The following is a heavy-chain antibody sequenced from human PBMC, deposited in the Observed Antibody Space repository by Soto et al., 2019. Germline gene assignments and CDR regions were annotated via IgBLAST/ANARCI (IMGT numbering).Heavy chain of an antibody. V-gene: IGHV4-59*01. CDR2: IYYSGST. Sequence: QVQLQESGPGLVKPSETLSLTCTVSGGSISSYYWSWIRQPPGKGLEWIGYIYYSGSTNYNPSVKSRVTISVDTSKNQFSLRLSSVTAADTAVYYCARRTGSSFAFFDYWGQGTLVTVSS. J-gene: IGHJ4*02. CDR1: GGSISSYY. CDR3: ARRTGSSFAFFDY. D-gene: IGHD6-13*01.